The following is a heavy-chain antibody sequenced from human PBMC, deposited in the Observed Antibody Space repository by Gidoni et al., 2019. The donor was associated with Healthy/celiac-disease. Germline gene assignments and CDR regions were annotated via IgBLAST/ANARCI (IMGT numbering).Heavy chain of an antibody. D-gene: IGHD4-17*01. V-gene: IGHV4-34*01. J-gene: IGHJ5*02. Sequence: QVQLQQWGAGLLKPSETLSLTCAVYGGSFSGYYWSWIRQPPGKGLEWIGEINHSGSTNYNPSLKSRVTISVDTSKNQFSLKLSSVTAADTAVYYCARGIDDYGDLRNWFDPWGQGTLVTVSS. CDR2: INHSGST. CDR3: ARGIDDYGDLRNWFDP. CDR1: GGSFSGYY.